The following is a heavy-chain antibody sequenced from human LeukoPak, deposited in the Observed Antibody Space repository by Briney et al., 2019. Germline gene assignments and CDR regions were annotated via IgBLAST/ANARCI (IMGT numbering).Heavy chain of an antibody. J-gene: IGHJ4*02. Sequence: GGSLRLSCAASGFTLSSNYMSWVRQAPGKGQEWVPVIYSGGSTYYADSLKGRFTISRDSSKHPLYLQMNNLRVEDTAVYYCAKDAAGPEYWGQGTLVTVST. D-gene: IGHD6-13*01. CDR1: GFTLSSNY. V-gene: IGHV3-53*01. CDR2: IYSGGST. CDR3: AKDAAGPEY.